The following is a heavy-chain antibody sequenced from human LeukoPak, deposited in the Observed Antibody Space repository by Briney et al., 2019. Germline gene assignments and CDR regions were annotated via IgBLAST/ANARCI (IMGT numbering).Heavy chain of an antibody. V-gene: IGHV3-74*01. D-gene: IGHD3-10*01. J-gene: IGHJ4*02. CDR3: SRDRGCTFDY. Sequence: GGSLRLSCAASGFTFSSYWMHWVRQAPGKGLVWVSLIRSDGSSTTYADSVKGRFTITRDNAQNTLFLQMNSLRAEDTAVYYCSRDRGCTFDYWGQGTLVTVSS. CDR2: IRSDGSST. CDR1: GFTFSSYW.